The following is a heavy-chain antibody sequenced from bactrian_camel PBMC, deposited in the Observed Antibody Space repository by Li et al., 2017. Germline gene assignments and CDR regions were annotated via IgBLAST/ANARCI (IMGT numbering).Heavy chain of an antibody. V-gene: IGHV3S40*01. CDR1: GFTISTHT. CDR2: TDSGGGT. J-gene: IGHJ4*01. Sequence: DVQLVESGGGLVQPGGSLKLSCAASGFTISTHTMSWVRQAPGKGLEWVSTDSGGGTYYADSVKGRFTISRDNAKNTVYLQMNSLKPEDTAEYYCVTFQVGAVGQGTQVTVS. D-gene: IGHD6*01.